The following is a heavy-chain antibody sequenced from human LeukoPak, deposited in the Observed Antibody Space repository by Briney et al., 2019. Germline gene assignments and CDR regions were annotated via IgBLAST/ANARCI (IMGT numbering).Heavy chain of an antibody. V-gene: IGHV3-23*01. D-gene: IGHD7-27*01. CDR1: GFAFGDYA. CDR2: INDSGEKT. Sequence: GGSLRLSCAACGFAFGDYAMSWVRQAPGKGLEWLSVINDSGEKTHYADPVKGRFTISRDNSKTTLYLQMNSLRGDDTAIYYCARTSKSGDPNVGFDYWGQGTLVTVSS. J-gene: IGHJ4*02. CDR3: ARTSKSGDPNVGFDY.